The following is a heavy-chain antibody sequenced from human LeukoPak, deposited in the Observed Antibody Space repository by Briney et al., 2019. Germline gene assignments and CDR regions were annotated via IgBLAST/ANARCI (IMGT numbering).Heavy chain of an antibody. Sequence: PSETLSHTCSVFGDSFNEYYWNWVRQPPGKGLQWIGYIYHNGNSNYNPSLKGRLTISVDTAKNQFSLKLTSVTAADTAVYYCARDRGLQSHFDYWGQGALVTVSS. CDR3: ARDRGLQSHFDY. CDR2: IYHNGNS. CDR1: GDSFNEYY. V-gene: IGHV4-59*01. D-gene: IGHD5-24*01. J-gene: IGHJ4*02.